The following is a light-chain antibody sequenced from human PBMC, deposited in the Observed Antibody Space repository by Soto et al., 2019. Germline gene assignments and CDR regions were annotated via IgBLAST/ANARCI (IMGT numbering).Light chain of an antibody. CDR3: QQRSSWGFT. CDR1: QSVSSY. Sequence: EIVLTQSPATLSLSPGERATLSCRASQSVSSYLAWYQQKPGQAPRLLIYDASNRATGIPARFSGSGSGTVFPLTISSLEPEDFAVYYCQQRSSWGFTFGPGTKVDIK. V-gene: IGKV3-11*01. CDR2: DAS. J-gene: IGKJ3*01.